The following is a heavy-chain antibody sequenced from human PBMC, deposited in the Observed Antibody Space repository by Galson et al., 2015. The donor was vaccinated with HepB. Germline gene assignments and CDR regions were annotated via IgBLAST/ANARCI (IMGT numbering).Heavy chain of an antibody. CDR3: ARGPGLDLDY. Sequence: SLRLSCAASGFTFSSYSMNWVRQAPGKGLEWVSSISSSSSYIFYADSVKGRFTTSRDNAKNSLYLQMNSLRAEDTAVYYCARGPGLDLDYWGQGTLVTVSS. J-gene: IGHJ4*02. V-gene: IGHV3-21*01. CDR1: GFTFSSYS. CDR2: ISSSSSYI. D-gene: IGHD3-22*01.